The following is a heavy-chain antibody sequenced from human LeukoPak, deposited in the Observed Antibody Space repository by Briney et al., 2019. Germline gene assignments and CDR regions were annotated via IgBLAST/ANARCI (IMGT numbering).Heavy chain of an antibody. CDR2: IKYDGSAT. J-gene: IGHJ4*02. D-gene: IGHD3-16*01. CDR1: GFTFSNYW. V-gene: IGHV3-74*01. Sequence: GGSLRLSCAASGFTFSNYWMHWIRQVPGKGLVWVSHIKYDGSATNYADSVKGRFTISRDNAKNTLYLQMNSLRVEDTAVYYCAKDRANWAIDDWGQGTQVTVSS. CDR3: AKDRANWAIDD.